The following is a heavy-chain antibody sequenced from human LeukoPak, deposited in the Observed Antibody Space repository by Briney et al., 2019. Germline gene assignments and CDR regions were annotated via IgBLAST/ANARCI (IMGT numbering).Heavy chain of an antibody. CDR3: AIGGDSSTSCYRCFNF. CDR2: IYPGDSDT. D-gene: IGHD2-2*02. J-gene: IGHJ4*02. V-gene: IGHV5-51*01. CDR1: GYRFTNYW. Sequence: GGSLQISCTGSGYRFTNYWIGWVRQVPGKGLEWMGVIYPGDSDTRYSPSFQGQVTISADKSLSTAYLQWSSLKASDTAMYYCAIGGDSSTSCYRCFNFWGQGTLVTVSS.